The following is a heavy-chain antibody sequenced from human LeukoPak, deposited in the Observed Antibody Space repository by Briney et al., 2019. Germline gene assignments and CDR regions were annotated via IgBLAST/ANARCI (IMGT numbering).Heavy chain of an antibody. CDR1: GFTFSSYS. V-gene: IGHV3-21*01. J-gene: IGHJ6*03. D-gene: IGHD3-22*01. CDR3: ARDHDSSGYYDYMDV. Sequence: GGSLRLSCAASGFTFSSYSMNWVRQAPGKGLEWVSSISSSSSYISYADSVKGRFTISRDNAKNSLYLQMNSLRAEDTAVYYCARDHDSSGYYDYMDVWGKGTTVTISS. CDR2: ISSSSSYI.